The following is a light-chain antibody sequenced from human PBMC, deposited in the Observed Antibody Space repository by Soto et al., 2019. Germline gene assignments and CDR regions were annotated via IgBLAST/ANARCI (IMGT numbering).Light chain of an antibody. V-gene: IGKV1-5*01. Sequence: DIQMTQSPSTLSASVGARVTITCRASQGISNWLAWYQQQPGKAPKLLLYDDSSLAYGVPSSFSGSGSETEFTLTISSLQPYDFATYYCQQYFSYSYSFGQGTKLDSK. CDR2: DDS. CDR1: QGISNW. CDR3: QQYFSYSYS. J-gene: IGKJ2*01.